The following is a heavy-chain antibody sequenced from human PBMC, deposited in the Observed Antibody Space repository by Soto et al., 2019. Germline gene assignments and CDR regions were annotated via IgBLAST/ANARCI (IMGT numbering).Heavy chain of an antibody. CDR3: AKEQLAMTVVVADYFDS. CDR1: GFTFSTYG. CDR2: LSYDGGSK. J-gene: IGHJ4*02. D-gene: IGHD3-22*01. Sequence: QVQLVESGGGVVQPGKSLRLSCAASGFTFSTYGIHWVRQAHGKGLEWVARLSYDGGSKYYGDSVKGRFIISSDNSHNTVSLQLNSLRADYTAVYFCAKEQLAMTVVVADYFDSWCQGTLVTVSS. V-gene: IGHV3-30*18.